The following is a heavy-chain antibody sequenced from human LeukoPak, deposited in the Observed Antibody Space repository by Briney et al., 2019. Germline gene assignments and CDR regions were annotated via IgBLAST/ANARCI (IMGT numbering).Heavy chain of an antibody. D-gene: IGHD6-19*01. Sequence: GGSLRLSCSASGFTFTDYAMHWVRQAPGKGLEYVSAIVGDGGSTYYADSVKRRFTISRDNYKNTLYLQMSSLRADDTAVYYCVKDQGWVSGWYGYFDYWGQGTLVSVSS. CDR2: IVGDGGST. V-gene: IGHV3-64D*09. CDR1: GFTFTDYA. CDR3: VKDQGWVSGWYGYFDY. J-gene: IGHJ4*02.